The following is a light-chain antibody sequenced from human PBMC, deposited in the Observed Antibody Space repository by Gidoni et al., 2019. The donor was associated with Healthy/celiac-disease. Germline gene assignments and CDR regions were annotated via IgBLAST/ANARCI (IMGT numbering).Light chain of an antibody. CDR1: QSISSY. CDR2: AAS. CDR3: QQSYISPLT. Sequence: DIKMTQSPSSLSASVGDRVTITCRASQSISSYLNWYQQKPGKAPNLLIYAASSLQSGVPSRFSGSGSGTDFTLTISSLQPEDFATYYCQQSYISPLTFGGGTKVEIK. J-gene: IGKJ4*01. V-gene: IGKV1-39*01.